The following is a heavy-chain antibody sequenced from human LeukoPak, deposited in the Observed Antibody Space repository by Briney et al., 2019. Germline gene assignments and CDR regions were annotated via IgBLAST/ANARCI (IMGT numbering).Heavy chain of an antibody. CDR1: GYSFTDYY. CDR3: ARADRLHGGPYLIGP. CDR2: INPNSGGT. J-gene: IGHJ5*02. Sequence: ASVKVSCKTSGYSFTDYYMHWVRQAPGQGLEWMGWINPNSGGTSTAQKFQGRVTMTRDTSITTVYMEVSWLTSDDTAIYYCARADRLHGGPYLIGPWGQGTLVTVSS. D-gene: IGHD2-21*01. V-gene: IGHV1-2*02.